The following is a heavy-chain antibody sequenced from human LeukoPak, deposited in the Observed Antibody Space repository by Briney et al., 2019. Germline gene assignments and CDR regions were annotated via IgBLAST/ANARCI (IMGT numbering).Heavy chain of an antibody. CDR1: GGPISSSRYY. Sequence: PSETLSLTCTVSGGPISSSRYYWGWIRQPPGKGLEWIESLYYSGNTYYNPSLKSRVTISVDTSKNQFSLKLISVTAADTAIYYCARESYYDSSGYSHDAFDIWGQGTMVTVSS. D-gene: IGHD3-22*01. J-gene: IGHJ3*02. CDR2: LYYSGNT. V-gene: IGHV4-39*07. CDR3: ARESYYDSSGYSHDAFDI.